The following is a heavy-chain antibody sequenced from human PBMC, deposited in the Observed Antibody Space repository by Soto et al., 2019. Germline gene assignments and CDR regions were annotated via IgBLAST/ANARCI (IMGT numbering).Heavy chain of an antibody. Sequence: SQTLSLTCAISGDSVFRNSAAWNWIRQSPSRGLEWLGRTYYRSRWYNDYAVSVRSRITVNADTSKNQFSLHLNSVTPEDTAVYYCAGTSSLQRYYMDVWDKGTTVTVSS. J-gene: IGHJ6*03. D-gene: IGHD1-7*01. CDR2: TYYRSRWYN. V-gene: IGHV6-1*01. CDR1: GDSVFRNSAA. CDR3: AGTSSLQRYYMDV.